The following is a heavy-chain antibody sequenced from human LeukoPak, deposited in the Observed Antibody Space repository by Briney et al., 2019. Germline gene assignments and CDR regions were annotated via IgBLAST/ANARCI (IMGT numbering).Heavy chain of an antibody. CDR2: INPNSGGT. V-gene: IGHV1-2*06. CDR3: ARVGLAYCGGDCTNLFDY. Sequence: ASVKVSCKASGYTFTGYYMHWVRQPPGQGLEWMGRINPNSGGTNYAQKFQGRVTMTRDTSISTAYMELSRLRSDDTAVYYCARVGLAYCGGDCTNLFDYWGQGTLVTVSS. D-gene: IGHD2-21*02. CDR1: GYTFTGYY. J-gene: IGHJ4*02.